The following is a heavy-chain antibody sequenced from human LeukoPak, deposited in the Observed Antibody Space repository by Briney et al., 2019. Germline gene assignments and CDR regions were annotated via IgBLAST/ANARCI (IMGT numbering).Heavy chain of an antibody. J-gene: IGHJ2*01. Sequence: SETLSLTCTVSGGSISSYYWSWIRQPPGKGLEWIGYIYYSGSTNYNPSLKSRVTISVDTSKNQFSLKLSSVTAADTAVYYCARERQGSRARDWYFDLWGRGTLVTVSS. V-gene: IGHV4-59*01. D-gene: IGHD2-2*01. CDR3: ARERQGSRARDWYFDL. CDR1: GGSISSYY. CDR2: IYYSGST.